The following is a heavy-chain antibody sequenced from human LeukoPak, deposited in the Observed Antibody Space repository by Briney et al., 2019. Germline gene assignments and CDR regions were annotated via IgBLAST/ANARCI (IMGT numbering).Heavy chain of an antibody. CDR2: ISGSGGSS. Sequence: GGYLRLSCVASGFTFSSYAMSWVRQAPGKGLEWVSVISGSGGSSFYADSVKGRFTVSRDNSKNTLYLHMSSLRAEDTAVYYCAKIIVATVYYYYYGMDVWGQGTTVTVSS. CDR1: GFTFSSYA. D-gene: IGHD5-12*01. CDR3: AKIIVATVYYYYYGMDV. J-gene: IGHJ6*02. V-gene: IGHV3-23*01.